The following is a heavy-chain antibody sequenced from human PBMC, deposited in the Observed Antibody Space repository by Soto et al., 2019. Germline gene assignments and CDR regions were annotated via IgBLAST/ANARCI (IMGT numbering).Heavy chain of an antibody. CDR1: GYTFMTYA. CDR3: ARIRMLWYGELSH. CDR2: INTGSGNT. V-gene: IGHV1-3*04. Sequence: QVQLVQSGAEVKKPGGSVKISCKTSGYTFMTYALHWVRQAPGQRLEWMGWINTGSGNTEYSQKLQGRVTITRDTSARTVFMDVANLTSEDTAVYYCARIRMLWYGELSHWGQGTLVTVSA. J-gene: IGHJ4*02. D-gene: IGHD3-10*01.